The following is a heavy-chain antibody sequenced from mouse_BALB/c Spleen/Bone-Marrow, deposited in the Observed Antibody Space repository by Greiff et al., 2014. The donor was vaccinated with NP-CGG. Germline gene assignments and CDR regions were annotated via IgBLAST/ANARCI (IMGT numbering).Heavy chain of an antibody. CDR1: GFNIKDTY. CDR3: DRGGLTATWYFDV. CDR2: IGTASGNT. V-gene: IGHV14-3*02. J-gene: IGHJ1*01. Sequence: EVQLQQSGAELVKPGASVKFSCTASGFNIKDTYMHWVKQTPEQGLEWIGRIGTASGNTKYDAKVQGRTTITADTSSNTAYLQLRRLTYKDTDVYTCDRGGLTATWYFDVWGAGTTVTVSS. D-gene: IGHD1-2*01.